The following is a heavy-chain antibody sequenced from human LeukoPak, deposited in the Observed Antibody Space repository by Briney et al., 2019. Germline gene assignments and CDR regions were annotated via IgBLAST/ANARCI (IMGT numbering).Heavy chain of an antibody. Sequence: ASVKVSCKASGYTFTSYGISWVRQAPGQGLEWMGLISAYNGNTNYAQKLQGRVTMTTDTSTSTAYMELRSLRSDDTAVYYCARAMEHYYYYYGMDVWGQGTTVTVSS. CDR1: GYTFTSYG. CDR3: ARAMEHYYYYYGMDV. V-gene: IGHV1-18*01. CDR2: ISAYNGNT. J-gene: IGHJ6*02. D-gene: IGHD1-1*01.